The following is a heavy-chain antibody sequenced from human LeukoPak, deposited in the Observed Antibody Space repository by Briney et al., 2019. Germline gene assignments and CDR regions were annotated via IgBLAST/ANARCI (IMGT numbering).Heavy chain of an antibody. CDR3: ATAQNDYSNYGEGYYGMDV. CDR2: IHSSGGT. D-gene: IGHD4-11*01. CDR1: GGSFSTYY. V-gene: IGHV4-59*12. Sequence: SETLSLTCTVSGGSFSTYYWSWIRQSPRRGLEWIGYIHSSGGTSYDPSLASRVTISVDTSKNQFSLKLSSVTAADTAVYYCATAQNDYSNYGEGYYGMDVWGQGTTVTVSS. J-gene: IGHJ6*02.